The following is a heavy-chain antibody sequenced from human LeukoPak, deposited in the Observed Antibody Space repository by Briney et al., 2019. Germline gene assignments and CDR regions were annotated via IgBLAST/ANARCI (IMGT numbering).Heavy chain of an antibody. CDR3: ARANHLWFGELLMNWFDP. J-gene: IGHJ5*02. D-gene: IGHD3-10*01. V-gene: IGHV4-34*01. CDR2: INHSGST. Sequence: PSETLSLTCAVYGGSFSGYYWSWIRQPPGKGLEWIGEINHSGSTNYNPSLKSRVTISVDTSKNQFSLKLSSVTAADTAVYYCARANHLWFGELLMNWFDPWGQGTLVTVSS. CDR1: GGSFSGYY.